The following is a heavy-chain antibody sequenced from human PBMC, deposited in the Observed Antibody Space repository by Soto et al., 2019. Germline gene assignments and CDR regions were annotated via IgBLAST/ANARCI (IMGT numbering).Heavy chain of an antibody. D-gene: IGHD5-18*01. CDR1: GGSISSGGYY. V-gene: IGHV4-31*03. CDR3: ARHRGYSYGYLPIYYYYYGMDV. Sequence: PSETLSLTCTVSGGSISSGGYYWSWIRQHPGKGLEWIGYIYYSGSTYYNPSLKSRVTISVDTSKNQFSLKLSSVTAADTAVYYCARHRGYSYGYLPIYYYYYGMDVWGQGTTVTVSS. CDR2: IYYSGST. J-gene: IGHJ6*02.